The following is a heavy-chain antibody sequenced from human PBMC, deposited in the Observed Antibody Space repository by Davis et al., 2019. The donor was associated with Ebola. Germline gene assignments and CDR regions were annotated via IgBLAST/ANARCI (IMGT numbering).Heavy chain of an antibody. Sequence: TRYSPSFQGQVTISADKSISTAYLQWRSMKASDTAMYYCARPLYSSSWYGTFDYWGQGTLVTVSS. V-gene: IGHV5-51*01. D-gene: IGHD6-13*01. CDR3: ARPLYSSSWYGTFDY. J-gene: IGHJ4*02. CDR2: T.